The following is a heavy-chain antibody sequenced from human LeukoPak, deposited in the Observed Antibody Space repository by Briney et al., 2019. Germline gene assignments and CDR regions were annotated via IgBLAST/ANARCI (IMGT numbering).Heavy chain of an antibody. D-gene: IGHD3-10*01. Sequence: GASVKVSCKASGYSFTSYAIHWVRQAPGQRLEWMGWINAGNGYTKYSQKFQGRVTITRDTSASTAYMELSSLRSEDTAVYYCATSYGSGSYVGGWFDPWGQGTLVTVSS. V-gene: IGHV1-3*01. CDR1: GYSFTSYA. J-gene: IGHJ5*02. CDR3: ATSYGSGSYVGGWFDP. CDR2: INAGNGYT.